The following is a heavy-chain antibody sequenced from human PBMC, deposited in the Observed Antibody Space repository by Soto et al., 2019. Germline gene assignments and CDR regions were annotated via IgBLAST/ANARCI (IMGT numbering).Heavy chain of an antibody. D-gene: IGHD1-1*01. CDR2: ISGSGDTS. CDR1: GFTFSSYS. J-gene: IGHJ5*02. Sequence: GGSLRLSCAASGFTFSSYSMNWVRQAPGKGLEWVSAISGSGDTSAYADSVRGRFAISRDNSRNTLYLQMNSLRAEDTAVYFCAKEGGSWTYNYFDPWGQGTLVTVSS. CDR3: AKEGGSWTYNYFDP. V-gene: IGHV3-23*01.